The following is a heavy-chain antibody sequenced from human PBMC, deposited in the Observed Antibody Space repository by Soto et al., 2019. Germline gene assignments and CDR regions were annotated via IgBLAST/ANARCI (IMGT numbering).Heavy chain of an antibody. V-gene: IGHV1-3*01. CDR2: INASNGNT. D-gene: IGHD1-26*01. J-gene: IGHJ4*02. CDR3: ARDRGGSYYFDY. Sequence: ASVKVSCKASGYTFTSYAMHWGRQAPGQRLEWMGWINASNGNTKYSQKFQGRVTITRDTSASTAYMELSSLRSEDTAVYYCARDRGGSYYFDYWGQGTLVTVSS. CDR1: GYTFTSYA.